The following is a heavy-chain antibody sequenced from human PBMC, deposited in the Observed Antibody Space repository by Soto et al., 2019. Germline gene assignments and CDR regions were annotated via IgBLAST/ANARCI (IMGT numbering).Heavy chain of an antibody. CDR1: GFTSSDYY. D-gene: IGHD6-13*01. Sequence: QVQLVESGGGLVKPRGSLRLSCAASGFTSSDYYMSWIRQAPGKGLEWVSYISDSGSALYHADSVRGRFTISRDNAKNSLYLQMNSLRAEDTAVYYCARDRSSSWYGRGYHYYGMDVWGQGTTVTVSS. J-gene: IGHJ6*02. CDR3: ARDRSSSWYGRGYHYYGMDV. V-gene: IGHV3-11*01. CDR2: ISDSGSAL.